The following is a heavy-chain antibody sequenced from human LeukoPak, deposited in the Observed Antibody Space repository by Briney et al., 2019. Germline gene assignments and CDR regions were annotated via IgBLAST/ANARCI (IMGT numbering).Heavy chain of an antibody. J-gene: IGHJ6*02. D-gene: IGHD2/OR15-2a*01. CDR1: GFSFNSYT. V-gene: IGHV3-21*01. CDR3: VRDVSRRIGMDV. Sequence: GGSLRPSCLASGFSFNSYTMNWVRVAPGKWLEWVSTISPVSSYTWYAESVKGRFTIARDNPKNSLYLQMDSLGDEDTAVYYCVRDVSRRIGMDVWGQGTTVTVSS. CDR2: ISPVSSYT.